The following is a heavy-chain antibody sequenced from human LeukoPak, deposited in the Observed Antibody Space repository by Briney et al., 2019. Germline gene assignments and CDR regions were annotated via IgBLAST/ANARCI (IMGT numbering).Heavy chain of an antibody. CDR1: GYTFTSYY. CDR2: INPSGGST. J-gene: IGHJ4*02. D-gene: IGHD3-22*01. Sequence: ASVKVSCQASGYTFTSYYMHWVRQAPGQGLEWMGIINPSGGSTSYAQKFQGRVTMTRDTSTSTVYMELSSLRSEDTAVYYCAKEYYYDSSGHGSVDYWGQGTLVTVSS. CDR3: AKEYYYDSSGHGSVDY. V-gene: IGHV1-46*01.